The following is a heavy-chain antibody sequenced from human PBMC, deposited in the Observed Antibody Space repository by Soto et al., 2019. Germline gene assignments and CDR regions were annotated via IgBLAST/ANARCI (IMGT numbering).Heavy chain of an antibody. D-gene: IGHD1-26*01. CDR2: IVAMYDTP. V-gene: IGHV1-69*01. J-gene: IGHJ3*02. CDR3: AKEWGNGAGTGAAAFAI. Sequence: WEQKNPGQGLEWMGGIVAMYDTPMYAQKFRDRVTITADEFTTTVYMQLSSLRSGDSAVYFCAKEWGNGAGTGAAAFAIWGQGTLVTVS.